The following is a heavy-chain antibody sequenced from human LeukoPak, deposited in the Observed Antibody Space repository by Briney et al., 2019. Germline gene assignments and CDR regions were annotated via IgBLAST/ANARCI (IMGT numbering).Heavy chain of an antibody. CDR1: GGTFSSYA. J-gene: IGHJ4*02. CDR3: AREATLLWFGEPQSGGYFDY. V-gene: IGHV1-69*01. CDR2: IIPIFGTA. Sequence: SVKVSCTASGGTFSSYAISWVRQAPGQGLEWMGGIIPIFGTANYAQKFQGRVTITADESTSTAYMELSSLRSEDTAVYYCAREATLLWFGEPQSGGYFDYWGQGTLVTVSS. D-gene: IGHD3-10*01.